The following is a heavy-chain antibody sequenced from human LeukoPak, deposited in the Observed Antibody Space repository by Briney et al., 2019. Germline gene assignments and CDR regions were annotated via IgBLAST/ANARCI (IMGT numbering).Heavy chain of an antibody. V-gene: IGHV3-23*01. D-gene: IGHD7-27*01. J-gene: IGHJ4*02. Sequence: GGSLRLSCAASGFTFSSYAMSWVRQAPGKGLEWVSAISGSGGSTYYADSVKGRFTISRDNSKNTLYLQMNSLRAGDTAVYYCAKTNWGSDYFDYWGQGTLVTVSS. CDR3: AKTNWGSDYFDY. CDR1: GFTFSSYA. CDR2: ISGSGGST.